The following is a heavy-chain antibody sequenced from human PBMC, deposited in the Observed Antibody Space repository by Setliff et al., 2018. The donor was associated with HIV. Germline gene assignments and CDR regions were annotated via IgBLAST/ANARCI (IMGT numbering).Heavy chain of an antibody. Sequence: PSETLSLTCMVSGFSIKNDNWWNWVRQTPGKGLEWIGQIFHDGTVTYKPSLESRVTILMDILKNRISLNVTSVTAADTATYYCAKTNIPMPRSGTRLESWGPGRLVTVSS. CDR2: IFHDGTV. D-gene: IGHD2-2*02. J-gene: IGHJ4*02. CDR1: GFSIKNDNW. CDR3: AKTNIPMPRSGTRLES. V-gene: IGHV4-4*02.